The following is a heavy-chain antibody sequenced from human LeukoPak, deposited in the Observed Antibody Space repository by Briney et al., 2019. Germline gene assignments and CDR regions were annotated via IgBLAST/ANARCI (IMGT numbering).Heavy chain of an antibody. Sequence: ASVKVSRKASGYTFTSYGISWVRQAPGQGLEWMGWISAYNGNTNYAQKLQGRVTMTTDTSTSTAYMELRSLRSDDTAVYYCARESSGSYQYYYYYGMDVWGQGTTVTVSS. CDR1: GYTFTSYG. CDR2: ISAYNGNT. J-gene: IGHJ6*02. D-gene: IGHD1-26*01. CDR3: ARESSGSYQYYYYYGMDV. V-gene: IGHV1-18*01.